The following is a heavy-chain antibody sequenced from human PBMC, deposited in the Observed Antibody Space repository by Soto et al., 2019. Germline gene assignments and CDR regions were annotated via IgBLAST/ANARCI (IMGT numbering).Heavy chain of an antibody. V-gene: IGHV3-9*01. CDR3: AISQDRGGRTTFIY. CDR2: INWKSDI. D-gene: IGHD3-16*01. J-gene: IGHJ4*02. Sequence: GGSLRLSCAVSGFTFDDNAMHWVRQAPEKGLEWVSGINWKSDIGYADSVKGRFTISRDNAENSLYLQMNSLGAEDTALHYCAISQDRGGRTTFIYWGQGTQVTVSS. CDR1: GFTFDDNA.